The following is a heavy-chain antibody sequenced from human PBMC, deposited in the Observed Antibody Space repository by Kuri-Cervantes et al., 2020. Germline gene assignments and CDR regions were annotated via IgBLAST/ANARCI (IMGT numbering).Heavy chain of an antibody. D-gene: IGHD5-12*01. CDR2: ISSSSSTI. CDR1: GFTFDDYA. J-gene: IGHJ4*02. V-gene: IGHV3-48*02. CDR3: ALDVDIEATVPGLLDF. Sequence: GGSLRLSCAASGFTFDDYAMHWVRQAPGKGLEWVSYISSSSSTIYYADSVKGRFTISRDNAKNSLYLQVNSLRDEDTAVYYCALDVDIEATVPGLLDFWGQGTLVTVSS.